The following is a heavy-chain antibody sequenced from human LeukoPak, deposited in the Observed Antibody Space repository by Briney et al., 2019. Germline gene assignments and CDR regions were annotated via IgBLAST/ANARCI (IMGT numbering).Heavy chain of an antibody. CDR3: ARARGGYQFDY. D-gene: IGHD3-16*01. CDR2: IYYSGST. Sequence: SETLSLTCTVSGGSISSSSYYWGWIRQPPGKGLEWIGSIYYSGSTYYNPSLKSRVTISVDTSKNQFSLKLSSVTAADTAVYYCARARGGYQFDYWGQGTLVTVSS. J-gene: IGHJ4*02. V-gene: IGHV4-39*07. CDR1: GGSISSSSYY.